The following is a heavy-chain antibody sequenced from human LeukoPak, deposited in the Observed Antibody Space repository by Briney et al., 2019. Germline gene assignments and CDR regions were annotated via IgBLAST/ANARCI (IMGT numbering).Heavy chain of an antibody. CDR1: GYTFTGYY. CDR3: AREKVRQSGMDV. D-gene: IGHD2-2*01. Sequence: ASVKVSCKASGYTFTGYYMHWVRQAPGQGLEWMGRINPNSGGTNYAQKFQGRVTMTRDTSISTAYMELSRLRSDDTAVYYCAREKVRQSGMDVWGQGTTVTVSS. CDR2: INPNSGGT. J-gene: IGHJ6*02. V-gene: IGHV1-2*06.